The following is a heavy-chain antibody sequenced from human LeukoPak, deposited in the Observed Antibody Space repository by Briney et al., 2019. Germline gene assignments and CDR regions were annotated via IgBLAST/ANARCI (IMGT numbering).Heavy chain of an antibody. Sequence: GGSLRLSCAASGFTFSSYAMSWVRQAPGKGLEWVSAISGSGGSTYYADSVKGRFTISRDNSKNTLYLQMNSLRAEDTAVYYCAKDHIVVVVAATTNAFDIWGQGTMVTVSS. D-gene: IGHD2-15*01. J-gene: IGHJ3*02. CDR2: ISGSGGST. V-gene: IGHV3-23*01. CDR3: AKDHIVVVVAATTNAFDI. CDR1: GFTFSSYA.